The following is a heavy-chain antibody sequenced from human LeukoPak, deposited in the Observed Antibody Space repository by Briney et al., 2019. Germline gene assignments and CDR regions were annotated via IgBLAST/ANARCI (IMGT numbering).Heavy chain of an antibody. V-gene: IGHV1-8*01. Sequence: ASVKVSCKASGYTFTSYDTNWVRQATGQGLEWMGWMNPNSGNTGYAQKFQGRVTMTRNTSISTAYMELSSLRSEDTAVHYCARGKARDGYNYPGIFDYWGQGTLVTVSS. D-gene: IGHD5-24*01. J-gene: IGHJ4*02. CDR3: ARGKARDGYNYPGIFDY. CDR2: MNPNSGNT. CDR1: GYTFTSYD.